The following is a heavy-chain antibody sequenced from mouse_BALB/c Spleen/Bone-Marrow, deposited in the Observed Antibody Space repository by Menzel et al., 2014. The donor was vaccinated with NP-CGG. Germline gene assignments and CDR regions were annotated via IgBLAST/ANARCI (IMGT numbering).Heavy chain of an antibody. V-gene: IGHV4-1*02. D-gene: IGHD2-3*01. J-gene: IGHJ3*01. CDR2: INPNSRTI. CDR1: GFDFSGFW. Sequence: EVNVVDSGGGLVQPGGSLKLSCAASGFDFSGFWMGWVRQAPGKGLEWIGEINPNSRTINYTPSLKDRFIISRDNAKNTLYLQMSKVRSEDTALYYCARLGYYGGFAYWGQGTLVTVSA. CDR3: ARLGYYGGFAY.